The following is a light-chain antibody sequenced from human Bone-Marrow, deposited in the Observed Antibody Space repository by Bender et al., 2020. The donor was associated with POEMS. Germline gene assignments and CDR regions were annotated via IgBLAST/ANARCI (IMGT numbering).Light chain of an antibody. Sequence: NFMLTQPHSMSESPGKAVTISCTRSSGNIATNYVQWYQQRPGSAPTIVIFEDDQRPSGVPDRFSGSIDSSSNSASLTISGLETGDEADYYCQAHDSNNHVVFGGGTKLTVL. J-gene: IGLJ2*01. V-gene: IGLV6-57*04. CDR2: EDD. CDR1: SGNIATNY. CDR3: QAHDSNNHVV.